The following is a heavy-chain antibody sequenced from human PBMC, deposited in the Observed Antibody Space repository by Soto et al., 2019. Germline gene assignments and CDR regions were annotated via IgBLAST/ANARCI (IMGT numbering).Heavy chain of an antibody. Sequence: EMQLLESGGGLVQPGGSLKLSCAASGFTFSNYAMSWVRQAPGKGLEWVSTISGRGGNTYYADSVKGRFTISRDNSRNTLYLQMDSLRVEDSAVYSCAKAGCRGGTCYLYYFDYWGQGALVTVS. CDR2: ISGRGGNT. CDR3: AKAGCRGGTCYLYYFDY. J-gene: IGHJ4*02. D-gene: IGHD2-15*01. CDR1: GFTFSNYA. V-gene: IGHV3-23*01.